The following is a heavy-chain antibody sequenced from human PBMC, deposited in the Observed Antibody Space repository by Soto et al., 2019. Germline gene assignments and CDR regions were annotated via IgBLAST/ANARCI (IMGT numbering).Heavy chain of an antibody. J-gene: IGHJ4*02. D-gene: IGHD3-10*01. CDR2: ISAYNGNT. CDR3: ARVYRITMVRGELSEY. V-gene: IGHV1-18*01. CDR1: GYTFTSYG. Sequence: QVQLVQSGAEVKKPGASVKVSCKASGYTFTSYGISWVRQAPGQGLEWMGWISAYNGNTNYAQKLQGRVTMTTDTSTSTAYMELRSLRSDDTAGYYCARVYRITMVRGELSEYWGQGTLVTVSS.